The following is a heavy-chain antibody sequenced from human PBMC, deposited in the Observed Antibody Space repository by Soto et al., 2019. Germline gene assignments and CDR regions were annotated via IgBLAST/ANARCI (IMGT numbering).Heavy chain of an antibody. Sequence: QVQLVQAGAEVKKPGASVKVSCKASGYTFTRYGISWVRQAPGQGLEWMGWISAYNSNTKYAQKFQGRVTMTTDTSMSTAYMELRSLTSDDTALYYCAREGFCSSGSCALYSHDYFGMDVWGQGTTVTVSS. CDR3: AREGFCSSGSCALYSHDYFGMDV. CDR2: ISAYNSNT. J-gene: IGHJ6*02. D-gene: IGHD2-15*01. V-gene: IGHV1-18*01. CDR1: GYTFTRYG.